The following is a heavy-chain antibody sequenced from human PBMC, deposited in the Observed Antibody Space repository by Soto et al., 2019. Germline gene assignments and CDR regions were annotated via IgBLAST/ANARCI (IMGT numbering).Heavy chain of an antibody. D-gene: IGHD5-12*01. CDR2: IYSGGTI. CDR3: HGYGY. CDR1: GFTVTINY. Sequence: EVQVVESGGGLIQPGGSLRLSCAVSGFTVTINYMSWVRQAPGKGLEWVSVIYSGGTIYYTDSVKGRFTISRDTSKNTLYLQMNSLRGEDTAVYYCHGYGYWGQGTLVTVSS. J-gene: IGHJ4*02. V-gene: IGHV3-53*01.